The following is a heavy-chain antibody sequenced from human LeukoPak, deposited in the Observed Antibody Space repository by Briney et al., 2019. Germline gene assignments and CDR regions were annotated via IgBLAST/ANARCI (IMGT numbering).Heavy chain of an antibody. D-gene: IGHD5-18*01. CDR2: INWNGGRT. J-gene: IGHJ4*02. Sequence: PGGSLRLSCAASGFTFSSYAMSWVRQAPGKGLEWVSGINWNGGRTGYADSVRGRFTISRDSAKNSLYLQMNSLRAEDTALYYCARGYSYGPDYWGQGTLVTVSS. V-gene: IGHV3-20*04. CDR1: GFTFSSYA. CDR3: ARGYSYGPDY.